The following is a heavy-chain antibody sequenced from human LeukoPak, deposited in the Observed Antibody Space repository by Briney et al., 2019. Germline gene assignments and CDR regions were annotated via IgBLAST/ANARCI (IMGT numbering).Heavy chain of an antibody. J-gene: IGHJ6*03. D-gene: IGHD2-15*01. Sequence: GGSLRLSCAASGFTFSSYSMNWVRQAPGKGLEWVSSISSSSSYIYYADSVKGRFTISRDNAKNSLYLQMNSLRAEDTAVYYCARDAELKGYCSGGSCYSYYYYYYMDVWGKGTTVTVSS. CDR2: ISSSSSYI. CDR3: ARDAELKGYCSGGSCYSYYYYYYMDV. V-gene: IGHV3-21*01. CDR1: GFTFSSYS.